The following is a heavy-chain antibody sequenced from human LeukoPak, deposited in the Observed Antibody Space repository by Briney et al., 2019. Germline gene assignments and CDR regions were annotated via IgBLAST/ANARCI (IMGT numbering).Heavy chain of an antibody. Sequence: GGCLRLSCVASGFTFSSYWMSWVRPAPGKGLEWVATIKQDGSQKEYVDSMKGRLTISRDNAKNSLYLQMNSLRAEDTAMYYCARDPTVTNFHDAFDIWGQGTMVTVSS. D-gene: IGHD4-17*01. CDR2: IKQDGSQK. V-gene: IGHV3-7*05. CDR1: GFTFSSYW. J-gene: IGHJ3*02. CDR3: ARDPTVTNFHDAFDI.